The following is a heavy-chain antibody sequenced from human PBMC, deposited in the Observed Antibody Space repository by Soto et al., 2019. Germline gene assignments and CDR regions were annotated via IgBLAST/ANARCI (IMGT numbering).Heavy chain of an antibody. CDR2: ISPDGNKA. V-gene: IGHV3-30-3*01. CDR3: VRGPSHGAFDI. J-gene: IGHJ3*02. CDR1: GSTFSSYD. Sequence: QVQLVESGGDVVQPGRSLRLSCAASGSTFSSYDIHWVRQAPGKGLEWVAHISPDGNKAYYADSVKGRFIISRDNARNTLYLQVNSLRPEDTAVYHCVRGPSHGAFDIWGQGTLVTVSS.